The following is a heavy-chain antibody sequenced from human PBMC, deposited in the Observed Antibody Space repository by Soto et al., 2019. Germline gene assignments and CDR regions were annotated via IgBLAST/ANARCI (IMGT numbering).Heavy chain of an antibody. D-gene: IGHD4-17*01. CDR1: GGSISSGGYS. Sequence: SETLSLTCAVSGGSISSGGYSWSWIRQPPGKGLEWIGYIYHSGTTYYNPSLKSRVTISVDRSKNQFSLKLSSVTAADTAVYYCARAHYGDYGYGMDVWGQGTAVTVSS. J-gene: IGHJ6*02. V-gene: IGHV4-30-2*01. CDR2: IYHSGTT. CDR3: ARAHYGDYGYGMDV.